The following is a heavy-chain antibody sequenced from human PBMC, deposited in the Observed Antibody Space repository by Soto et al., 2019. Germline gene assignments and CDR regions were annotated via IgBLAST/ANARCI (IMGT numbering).Heavy chain of an antibody. CDR1: GFTFSSYF. CDR3: ARDLGGYDLFDY. CDR2: IKQDGSEK. J-gene: IGHJ4*02. V-gene: IGHV3-7*01. D-gene: IGHD5-12*01. Sequence: PGGSLRLSCAASGFTFSSYFMSWVRQAPGKGLEWVANIKQDGSEKYCVDSVKGRFTISRDNAKKSLYLQMNSLRAEDTAVYYCARDLGGYDLFDYWGQGTLVTVSS.